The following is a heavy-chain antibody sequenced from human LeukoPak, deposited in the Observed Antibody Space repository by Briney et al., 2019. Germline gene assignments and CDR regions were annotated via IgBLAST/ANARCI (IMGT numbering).Heavy chain of an antibody. D-gene: IGHD7-27*01. J-gene: IGHJ3*02. V-gene: IGHV7-4-1*02. CDR2: INTNTGNP. CDR3: ARDHVKLGNNFHPFDAFDI. CDR1: GYTFTSYA. Sequence: ASVKVSCKASGYTFTSYAMNWVRQAPGQGLEWMGWINTNTGNPTYAQGFTGRFVFSLDTSVSTAYLQISSLKAEDTAVYYCARDHVKLGNNFHPFDAFDIWGQGTMVTVSS.